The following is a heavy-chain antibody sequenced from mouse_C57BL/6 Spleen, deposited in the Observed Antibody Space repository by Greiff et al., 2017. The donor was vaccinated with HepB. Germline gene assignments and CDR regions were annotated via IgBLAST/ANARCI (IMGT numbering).Heavy chain of an antibody. CDR3: ARVYYGPFDY. Sequence: EVKLVESGPGLVKPSQSLSLTCSVTGYSITSGYYWNWIRQFPGNKLEWMGYISYDGSNNYNPSLKNRITITRDTTKNQFFLKVNSVTTDDTATYDCARVYYGPFDYWGQGTTLTVSS. CDR1: GYSITSGYY. J-gene: IGHJ2*01. D-gene: IGHD1-1*01. V-gene: IGHV3-6*01. CDR2: ISYDGSN.